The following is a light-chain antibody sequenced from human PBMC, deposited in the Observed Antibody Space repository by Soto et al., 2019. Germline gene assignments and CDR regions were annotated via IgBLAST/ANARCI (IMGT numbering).Light chain of an antibody. CDR1: QSISSW. CDR3: QQYNSYSQT. CDR2: DAS. V-gene: IGKV1-5*01. Sequence: DIHMTQSPSTLSASVGDRVTITCRASQSISSWLAWYQQKPGKAPKLLIYDASSLESGVPSRFSGSGSGTEFTLTISSLQPDDFATYYCQQYNSYSQTFGQGTKV. J-gene: IGKJ1*01.